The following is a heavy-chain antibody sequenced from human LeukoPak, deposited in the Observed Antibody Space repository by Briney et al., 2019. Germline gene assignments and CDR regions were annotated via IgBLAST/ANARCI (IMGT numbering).Heavy chain of an antibody. D-gene: IGHD3-10*01. CDR3: ARGIFGSGSYPDY. CDR1: GFAFNTYA. J-gene: IGHJ4*02. CDR2: IWHDGSHK. Sequence: AGGSLRLSCAASGFAFNTYAMHWVRQAPSKGLEWVTLIWHDGSHKFYIDSVRGRFTISRDNSRNTVYLQMNGLRAEDTAVYYCARGIFGSGSYPDYWGQGTLVTVSS. V-gene: IGHV3-33*01.